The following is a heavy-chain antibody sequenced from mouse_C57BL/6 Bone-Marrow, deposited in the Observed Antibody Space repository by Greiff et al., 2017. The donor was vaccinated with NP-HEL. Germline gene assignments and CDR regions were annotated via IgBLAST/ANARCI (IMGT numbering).Heavy chain of an antibody. CDR3: AFYYYGSCHFAD. CDR1: GYTFTSYW. Sequence: QVQLQQPGAELVRPGSSVKLSCKASGYTFTSYWMHWVKQRPSQGLEWIGNIDPSDSETHYNQKFKDKATLTVYKSSSTAYMQLSSLSSEDSAVYIYAFYYYGSCHFADWGQGTLVTVSA. J-gene: IGHJ3*01. V-gene: IGHV1-52*01. CDR2: IDPSDSET. D-gene: IGHD1-1*01.